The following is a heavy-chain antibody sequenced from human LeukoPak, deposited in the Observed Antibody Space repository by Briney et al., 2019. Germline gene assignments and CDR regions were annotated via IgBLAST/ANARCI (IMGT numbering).Heavy chain of an antibody. D-gene: IGHD6-13*01. CDR3: ARDDIAAAEGGWFDP. V-gene: IGHV6-1*01. CDR2: TYYRSKWYN. Sequence: SQTLSLTCAISGDSVSSNSAAWNWIRQSPSRGLEWLGRTYYRSKWYNDYAVSVKSRITINPDTSKNQFSLKLSPVTAADTAVYYCARDDIAAAEGGWFDPWGQGTLVTVSS. J-gene: IGHJ5*02. CDR1: GDSVSSNSAA.